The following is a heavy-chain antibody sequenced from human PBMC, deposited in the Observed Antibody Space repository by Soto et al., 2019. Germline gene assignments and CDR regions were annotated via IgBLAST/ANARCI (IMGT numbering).Heavy chain of an antibody. J-gene: IGHJ3*01. Sequence: GGSLRLSCAASGFTFSSYWMNWVRQAPGKGLEWVSVIGGRGNSAYYADSVQGRFTISRDNSKNTLSLQMSSLTADDTAIYYCVREGRGSFDFWGRGTMVTVSS. CDR1: GFTFSSYW. V-gene: IGHV3-23*01. CDR3: VREGRGSFDF. D-gene: IGHD5-12*01. CDR2: IGGRGNSA.